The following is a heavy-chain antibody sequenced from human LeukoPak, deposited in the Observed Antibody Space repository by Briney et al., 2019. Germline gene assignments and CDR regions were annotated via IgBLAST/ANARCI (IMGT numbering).Heavy chain of an antibody. CDR1: GFTFDDYA. CDR3: AKDTSPYVSCFDY. J-gene: IGHJ4*02. Sequence: GGSLRLSCAASGFTFDDYAMHWVRQAPGKGLEWVSGISWNSGSIGYADSVKGRFTISRDNAKNSLYLQMNSLRAEDTALYYCAKDTSPYVSCFDYWGQGTLVTVSS. V-gene: IGHV3-9*01. CDR2: ISWNSGSI. D-gene: IGHD1-26*01.